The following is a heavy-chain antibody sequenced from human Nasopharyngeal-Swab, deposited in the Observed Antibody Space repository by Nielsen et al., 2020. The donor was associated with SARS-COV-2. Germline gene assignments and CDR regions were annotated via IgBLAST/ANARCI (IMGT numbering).Heavy chain of an antibody. J-gene: IGHJ3*02. CDR3: ARAGLWFGELGAFDI. D-gene: IGHD3-10*01. CDR2: IWYDGSNK. Sequence: GESLKISCAASGFTFSSYGMHWVRQAPGKGLEWVAVIWYDGSNKYYANSVKGRFPISRDNSKNTLYLQINSLRVEDTATYYCARAGLWFGELGAFDIWGQGTMVTVSS. V-gene: IGHV3-33*01. CDR1: GFTFSSYG.